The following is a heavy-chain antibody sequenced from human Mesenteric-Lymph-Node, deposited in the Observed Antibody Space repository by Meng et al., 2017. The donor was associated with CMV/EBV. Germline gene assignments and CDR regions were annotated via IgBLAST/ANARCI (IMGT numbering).Heavy chain of an antibody. Sequence: GESLKISCEVSGFPYTSYSFHWVRQAPGKGLEWVGRIKSKTDGGTTDYAAPVKGRFTISRDDSKNTLYLQMNSLKTEDTAVYYCTTYSSSRPPNWGQGTLVTVSS. D-gene: IGHD6-6*01. CDR2: IKSKTDGGTT. J-gene: IGHJ4*02. CDR1: GFPYTSYS. CDR3: TTYSSSRPPN. V-gene: IGHV3-15*01.